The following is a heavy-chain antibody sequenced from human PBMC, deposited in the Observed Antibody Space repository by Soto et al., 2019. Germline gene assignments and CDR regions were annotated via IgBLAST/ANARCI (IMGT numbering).Heavy chain of an antibody. Sequence: ASVKVSCKASGGTFSSYAISWVRQAPGQGLEWMGGIIPIFGTANYAQKFQGRVTITADESTSTAYMELSSLRSEDTAVYYCARSLDKTIAVAGTDRYNWFDPWGQGTLVTVSS. D-gene: IGHD6-19*01. V-gene: IGHV1-69*13. CDR1: GGTFSSYA. CDR3: ARSLDKTIAVAGTDRYNWFDP. CDR2: IIPIFGTA. J-gene: IGHJ5*02.